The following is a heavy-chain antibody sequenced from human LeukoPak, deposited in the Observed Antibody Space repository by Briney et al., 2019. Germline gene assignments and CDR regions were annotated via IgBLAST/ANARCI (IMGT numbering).Heavy chain of an antibody. D-gene: IGHD5-18*01. V-gene: IGHV3-48*03. J-gene: IGHJ3*02. CDR2: ISSSGGTI. CDR3: ARTRVAVQLWFAFDI. Sequence: GGSLRLSCAASGFTFNSYDMSWVRQAPGKGLEWVSYISSSGGTIYYADSVKGRFTISRDNAKNSLYLQMNSLRVEDTAVYYCARTRVAVQLWFAFDIWGQGTLVTVSS. CDR1: GFTFNSYD.